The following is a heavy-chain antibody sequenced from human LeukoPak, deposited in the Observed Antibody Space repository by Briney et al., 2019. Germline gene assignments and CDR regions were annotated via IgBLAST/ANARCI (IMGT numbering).Heavy chain of an antibody. D-gene: IGHD2-15*01. Sequence: ASVKVSCKASGYTFTNYAIHWVRQAPGQRLEWMGWINSGNGNTRYSQEFQGRVAITRDTSASTAYMDLSSLRSDDKAVYYCAREWLSSGDSHYSHWGQGTLVTVSS. CDR1: GYTFTNYA. V-gene: IGHV1-3*03. CDR2: INSGNGNT. J-gene: IGHJ4*02. CDR3: AREWLSSGDSHYSH.